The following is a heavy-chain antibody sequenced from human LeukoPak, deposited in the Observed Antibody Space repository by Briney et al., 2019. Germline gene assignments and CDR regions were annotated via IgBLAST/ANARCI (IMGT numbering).Heavy chain of an antibody. D-gene: IGHD3-10*01. CDR1: GFTVSSNY. Sequence: PGGSLRLSCAASGFTVSSNYMSWVRQAPGKGLEWVSVIYSGGSTYYADSVKGRFTISRDNSKNTLYLQMNSLRAEDTAVYYCARDPRTYYYGSGSRDGPYFQHWGQGTLVTVSS. V-gene: IGHV3-66*01. CDR3: ARDPRTYYYGSGSRDGPYFQH. J-gene: IGHJ1*01. CDR2: IYSGGST.